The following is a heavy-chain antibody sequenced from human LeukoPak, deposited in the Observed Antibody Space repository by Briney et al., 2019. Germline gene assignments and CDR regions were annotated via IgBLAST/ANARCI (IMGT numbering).Heavy chain of an antibody. CDR1: GFTFSSNS. V-gene: IGHV3-53*01. Sequence: GALRLSCAASGFTFSSNSMNWVRQAPGKGLEWVSVIYSGGSTYYADSVKGRFTISRDNSKNTLYLQMNSLRAEDTAVYYCARGPTAFDIWGQGTMVTVSS. CDR2: IYSGGST. CDR3: ARGPTAFDI. D-gene: IGHD4-17*01. J-gene: IGHJ3*02.